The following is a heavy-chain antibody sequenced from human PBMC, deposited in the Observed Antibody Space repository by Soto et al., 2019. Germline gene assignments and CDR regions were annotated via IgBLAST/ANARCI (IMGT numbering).Heavy chain of an antibody. J-gene: IGHJ4*02. CDR3: AKDSRWLRFGGVFDD. CDR2: ISYDGSNK. CDR1: GFTFSSYG. V-gene: IGHV3-30*18. D-gene: IGHD5-12*01. Sequence: PGGSLRLSCAASGFTFSSYGMHWVRQAPGKGLEWVAVISYDGSNKYYADSVKGRFTISRDNSKNTLYLQMNSLRAEDTAVYYCAKDSRWLRFGGVFDDWGQGTRVTVSS.